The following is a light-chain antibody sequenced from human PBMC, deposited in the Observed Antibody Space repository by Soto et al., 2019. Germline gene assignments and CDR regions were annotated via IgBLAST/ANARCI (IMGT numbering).Light chain of an antibody. V-gene: IGLV2-23*01. Sequence: QSVLTQPASVSGSPGQSITISCTGTSSDVGSYNLVSWYQQHPGKAPKLMIYEGSKRPSGVSNRFSASKSGNTASLTISWLQAEDEADYYCCSYAGSYTYVFATGTKVTVL. CDR3: CSYAGSYTYV. CDR2: EGS. J-gene: IGLJ1*01. CDR1: SSDVGSYNL.